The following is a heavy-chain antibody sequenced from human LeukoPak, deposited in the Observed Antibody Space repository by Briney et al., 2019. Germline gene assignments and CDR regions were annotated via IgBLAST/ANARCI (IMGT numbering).Heavy chain of an antibody. D-gene: IGHD3-22*01. J-gene: IGHJ4*02. Sequence: GSSVKVSCKASGGTFSSYAISWVRQAPGQGLEWRGGIIPIFGTANYAQKFQGRVTITADESTSTAYMELSSLRSEDTAVYYCARGSDSCGYTGGYYFDYWGQGTLVTVSS. CDR3: ARGSDSCGYTGGYYFDY. CDR1: GGTFSSYA. CDR2: IIPIFGTA. V-gene: IGHV1-69*01.